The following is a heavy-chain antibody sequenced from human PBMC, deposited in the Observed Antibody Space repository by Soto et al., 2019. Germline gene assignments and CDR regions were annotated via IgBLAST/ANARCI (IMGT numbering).Heavy chain of an antibody. CDR3: AKERCSSISCRPGWFDP. D-gene: IGHD2-2*01. CDR1: GFTFSSYS. CDR2: ISGSGGST. Sequence: PGGSLRLSCAASGFTFSSYSMNWVRQAPGKGLEWVSSISGSGGSTYYADSVKGRFTISRDNSKNTLYLQMNSLRAEDTAVYYCAKERCSSISCRPGWFDPWGQGTLVTVSS. V-gene: IGHV3-23*01. J-gene: IGHJ5*02.